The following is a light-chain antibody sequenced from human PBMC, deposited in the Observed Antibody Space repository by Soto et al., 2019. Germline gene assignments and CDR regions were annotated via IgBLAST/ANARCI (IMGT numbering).Light chain of an antibody. J-gene: IGKJ5*01. V-gene: IGKV1-9*01. CDR3: QQLNSYPLT. CDR2: VAS. Sequence: DIQLTQSPSFLSASVGDRVTITCRASQGISSHLAWYQQQPGKAPKLLIYVASTLQSGVPSRFSGSGYGTEFTLTISGLQPEDFARYYCQQLNSYPLTFGHGTRLEIK. CDR1: QGISSH.